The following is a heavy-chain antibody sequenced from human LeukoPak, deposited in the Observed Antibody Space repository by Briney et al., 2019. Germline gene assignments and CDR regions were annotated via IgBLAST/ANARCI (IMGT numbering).Heavy chain of an antibody. J-gene: IGHJ4*02. CDR2: ISWNSGSI. CDR3: AKDGESSGWYGYYFDY. V-gene: IGHV3-9*03. D-gene: IGHD6-19*01. CDR1: GFTFDDYA. Sequence: GGSLRLSCAASGFTFDDYAMQWVRQAPGKGLEWVSGISWNSGSIGYADSVKGRFTISRDNAKNSLYLQINSLRAEDMALYYCAKDGESSGWYGYYFDYWGQGTLVTVSS.